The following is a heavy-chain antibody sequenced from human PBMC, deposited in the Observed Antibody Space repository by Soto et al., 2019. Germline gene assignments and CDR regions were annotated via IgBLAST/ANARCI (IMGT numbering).Heavy chain of an antibody. CDR2: IWAHGTDQ. Sequence: QVRLVQSGGGVVQPGRSLTLSCAASGYSITNNGMHWVRQAPGKGLEWVALIWAHGTDQYYADSVKGRFTVSRDTSTNTGYLQMNSLRAEDTARYYCGKDIRSGSIDYWGQGTLVTVSS. CDR3: GKDIRSGSIDY. D-gene: IGHD1-1*01. CDR1: GYSITNNG. V-gene: IGHV3-33*06. J-gene: IGHJ4*02.